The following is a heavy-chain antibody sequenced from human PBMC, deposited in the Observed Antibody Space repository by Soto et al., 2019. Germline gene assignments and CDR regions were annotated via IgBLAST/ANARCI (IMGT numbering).Heavy chain of an antibody. Sequence: EVQLVESGGGLVQPGGSLRLSCAASGFTFSSYSMNWVRQAPGKGLEWVSYISSSSSTIYYADSVKGRLTISRDNAMNSLYLQMNSLRAEDTAVYYCASALRNTVNKYYWGQGTLVTVSS. V-gene: IGHV3-48*01. CDR1: GFTFSSYS. CDR3: ASALRNTVNKYY. J-gene: IGHJ4*02. CDR2: ISSSSSTI. D-gene: IGHD4-17*01.